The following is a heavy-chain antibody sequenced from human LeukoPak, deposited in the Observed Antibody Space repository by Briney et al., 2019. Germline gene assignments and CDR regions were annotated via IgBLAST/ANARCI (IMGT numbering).Heavy chain of an antibody. J-gene: IGHJ4*02. CDR2: INWNGGST. Sequence: PGGSLRLSCAASGFTFDDYGMSWVRQAPGKGLERVSGINWNGGSTGYADSVRGRFTISRDNAKNSLYLQMNSLRAEDMALYYCVKDGKAVSGYDSTFDYWGQGILVTVSS. CDR3: VKDGKAVSGYDSTFDY. V-gene: IGHV3-20*04. CDR1: GFTFDDYG. D-gene: IGHD5-12*01.